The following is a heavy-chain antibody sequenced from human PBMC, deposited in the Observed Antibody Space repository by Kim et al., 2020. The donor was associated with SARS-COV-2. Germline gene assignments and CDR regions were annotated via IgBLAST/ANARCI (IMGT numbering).Heavy chain of an antibody. V-gene: IGHV3-30*18. J-gene: IGHJ6*01. CDR1: GFTFSTYG. D-gene: IGHD3-10*01. Sequence: GGSLRLSCAASGFTFSTYGMHWVRQAPGKGLEWVALISYDGSNKYYADSVKGRFTISRDNSKNTLYLQMDSLRAEDTAVYYCAKAVLRGGNFYYYGMAV. CDR2: ISYDGSNK. CDR3: AKAVLRGGNFYYYGMAV.